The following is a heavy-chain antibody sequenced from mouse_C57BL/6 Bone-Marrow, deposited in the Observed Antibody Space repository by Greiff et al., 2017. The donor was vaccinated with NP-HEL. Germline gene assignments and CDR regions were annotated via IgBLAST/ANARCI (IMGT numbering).Heavy chain of an antibody. D-gene: IGHD3-2*02. CDR3: ARSGGGQLRLRFAY. CDR2: IYPGDGDT. J-gene: IGHJ3*01. V-gene: IGHV1-82*01. CDR1: GYAFSSSW. Sequence: QVLLQQSGPELVKPGASVKISCKASGYAFSSSWMNWVKQRPGKGLEWIGRIYPGDGDTNYNGKFKGKATLTADKSSSTAYMQLSSLTSEDSAVYFGARSGGGQLRLRFAYWGQGTLVTVSA.